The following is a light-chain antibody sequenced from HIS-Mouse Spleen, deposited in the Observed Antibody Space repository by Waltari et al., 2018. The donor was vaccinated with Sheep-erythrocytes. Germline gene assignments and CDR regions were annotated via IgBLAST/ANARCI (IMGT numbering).Light chain of an antibody. J-gene: IGKJ4*01. V-gene: IGKV1-33*01. CDR2: DAS. CDR3: QQYDILLT. Sequence: DIQMTQSPSSLSASVGDRVPITCQASQDISNYLNWYQQKPGKAPKLLIYDASNLETGVPSRFSGSGSGTDFTFTISSLQPEDIATYYCQQYDILLTFGGGTKVEIK. CDR1: QDISNY.